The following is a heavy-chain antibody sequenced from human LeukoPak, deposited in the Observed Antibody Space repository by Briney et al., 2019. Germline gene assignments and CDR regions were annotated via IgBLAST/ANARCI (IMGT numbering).Heavy chain of an antibody. Sequence: SETLSLTCTVSGGSISSGDYYWSWIRRPPGTGLEWIGYIYYSGSTYYNPSLKSRVTISVDTSKNQFSLKLSSVTAADTAVYYCARESGYSYGKTNDYWGQGTLVTVSS. CDR3: ARESGYSYGKTNDY. D-gene: IGHD5-18*01. J-gene: IGHJ4*02. V-gene: IGHV4-30-4*01. CDR1: GGSISSGDYY. CDR2: IYYSGST.